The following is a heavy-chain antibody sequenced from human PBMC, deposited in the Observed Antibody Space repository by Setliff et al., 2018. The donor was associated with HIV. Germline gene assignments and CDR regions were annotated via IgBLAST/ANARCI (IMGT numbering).Heavy chain of an antibody. CDR1: GYTFTGNY. J-gene: IGHJ5*02. D-gene: IGHD3-10*01. V-gene: IGHV1-2*02. CDR2: INPNSGGT. Sequence: ASVKVSCKASGYTFTGNYIHWVRQAPGQGLEWMGWINPNSGGTNYEQKFQGRVTMTRDTSTSTTYLELDRLTYDDTAIYYCARGGYYTSGTWFDPWGQGTLVTVSS. CDR3: ARGGYYTSGTWFDP.